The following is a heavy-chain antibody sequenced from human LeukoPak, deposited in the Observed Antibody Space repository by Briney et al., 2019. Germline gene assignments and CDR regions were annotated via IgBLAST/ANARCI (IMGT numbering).Heavy chain of an antibody. V-gene: IGHV4-61*02. J-gene: IGHJ4*02. CDR1: GGSISSGGYY. D-gene: IGHD6-13*01. Sequence: PSQTLSLTCTVSGGSISSGGYYWSWIRQPAGKGLEWIGRIYTSGSTNYNPSLKSRVTISVDTSKNQFSLKLSSVTAADTAVYYCARGVAAAGRRDFDYWGQGTLVTVSS. CDR3: ARGVAAAGRRDFDY. CDR2: IYTSGST.